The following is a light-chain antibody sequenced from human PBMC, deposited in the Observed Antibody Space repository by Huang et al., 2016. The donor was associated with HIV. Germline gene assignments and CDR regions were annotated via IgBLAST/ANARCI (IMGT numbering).Light chain of an antibody. Sequence: DIQMTQSPSSLSASIGDRITISCRASQDIDAYLAWYQNKPWKVPNLRIYAASTLQSGVPSRFSGSGSGTNFTLTIGSLQPEDVGSYYCQKYNDVPRTFGHGTKVEIK. CDR3: QKYNDVPRT. V-gene: IGKV1-27*01. J-gene: IGKJ1*01. CDR1: QDIDAY. CDR2: AAS.